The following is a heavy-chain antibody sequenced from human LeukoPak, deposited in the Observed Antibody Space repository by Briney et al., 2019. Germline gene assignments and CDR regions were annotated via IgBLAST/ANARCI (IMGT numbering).Heavy chain of an antibody. D-gene: IGHD2/OR15-2a*01. V-gene: IGHV3-30*04. CDR2: ISSHGSDK. CDR3: ARGLRITSTCHFLEY. CDR1: GCTFSSYE. J-gene: IGHJ4*02. Sequence: GGSLRLSCAASGCTFSSYEVHWLRQAPGKGLERVAVISSHGSDKYYADSVKGRFTISRDNSKNSLYLQMNSLRDEDTAVYYCARGLRITSTCHFLEYWGQGTLVTVSS.